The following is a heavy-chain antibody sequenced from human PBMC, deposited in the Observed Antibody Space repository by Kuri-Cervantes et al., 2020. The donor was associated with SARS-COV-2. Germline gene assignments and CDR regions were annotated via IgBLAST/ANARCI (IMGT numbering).Heavy chain of an antibody. Sequence: GGSLRLSCAASGFTFSSYSMNWVRQAPGKGLEWVSSISSSSSYIYYADSVKGRFTISRDNSKNTLYLQMNSLRAEDTAVYYCARDLNYYGGNRKFDYWGQGTLVTVSS. CDR2: ISSSSSYI. CDR1: GFTFSSYS. V-gene: IGHV3-21*01. CDR3: ARDLNYYGGNRKFDY. J-gene: IGHJ4*02. D-gene: IGHD4-23*01.